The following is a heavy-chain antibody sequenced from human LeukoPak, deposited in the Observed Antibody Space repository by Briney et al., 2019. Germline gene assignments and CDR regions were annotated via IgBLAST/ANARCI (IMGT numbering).Heavy chain of an antibody. V-gene: IGHV3-48*01. CDR2: ISSSSSTI. D-gene: IGHD2-21*02. CDR1: GFTFSSYS. Sequence: PGGSLRLSCAASGFTFSSYSMNWVRQAPGKGLELVSYISSSSSTIYYADSVKGRFTISRDNAKNSLYLQMNSLRAEDTAVYYCARSFRGVTTKSYYFDYWGQGTLVTVSS. CDR3: ARSFRGVTTKSYYFDY. J-gene: IGHJ4*02.